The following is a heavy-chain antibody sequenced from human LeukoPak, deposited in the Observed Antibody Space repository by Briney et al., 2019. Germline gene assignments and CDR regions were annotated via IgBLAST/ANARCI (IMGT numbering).Heavy chain of an antibody. CDR2: IYSGGST. Sequence: PGGSLRLSCAASGFTVSSNYMGWVRQAPGKGLEWVSVIYSGGSTYYADSVKGRFTISRDNSKNTLYLQMNSLRAEDTAVYYCASPVDTAMVPGYYYYMDVWGKGTTVTVSS. D-gene: IGHD5-18*01. J-gene: IGHJ6*03. CDR1: GFTVSSNY. V-gene: IGHV3-53*01. CDR3: ASPVDTAMVPGYYYYMDV.